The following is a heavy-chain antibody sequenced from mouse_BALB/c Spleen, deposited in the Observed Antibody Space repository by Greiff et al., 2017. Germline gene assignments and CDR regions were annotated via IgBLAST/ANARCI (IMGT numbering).Heavy chain of an antibody. CDR3: ARWDYGYGYYAMDY. CDR2: ISYSGST. J-gene: IGHJ4*01. Sequence: EVQLQESGPGLVKPSQSLSLTCTVTGYSITSDYAWNWIRQFPGNKLEWMGYISYSGSTSYNPSLKSRISITRDTSKNQFFLQLNSVTTEDTATYYCARWDYGYGYYAMDYWGQGTSVTVSS. D-gene: IGHD1-2*01. CDR1: GYSITSDYA. V-gene: IGHV3-2*02.